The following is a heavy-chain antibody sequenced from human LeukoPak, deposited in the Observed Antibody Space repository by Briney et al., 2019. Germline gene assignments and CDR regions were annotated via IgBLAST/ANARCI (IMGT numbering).Heavy chain of an antibody. Sequence: GGSLRLSCAASGFTFSSYWMHWVRHAPGKGLVWVSRINSVGRSTSYADSAKGRFTISRDNAKNTLYLQMNSLRAEDTAVYYCVRDVWGDRDSYFDYWGQGTLVTVSS. CDR2: INSVGRST. CDR1: GFTFSSYW. D-gene: IGHD2-21*01. V-gene: IGHV3-74*01. CDR3: VRDVWGDRDSYFDY. J-gene: IGHJ4*02.